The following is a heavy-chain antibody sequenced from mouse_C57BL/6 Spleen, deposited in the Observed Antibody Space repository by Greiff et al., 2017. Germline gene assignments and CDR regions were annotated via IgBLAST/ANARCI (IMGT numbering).Heavy chain of an antibody. CDR2: INYDGSST. CDR1: GFTFSDYY. Sequence: DVKLVESEGGLVQPGSSMKLSCTASGFTFSDYYMAWVRQVPEKGLEWVANINYDGSSTYYLDSLKSRFIISRDNAKNILYLQMSSLKSEDTATXYCARDYDGYWYFDVWGTGTTVTVSS. V-gene: IGHV5-16*01. J-gene: IGHJ1*03. CDR3: ARDYDGYWYFDV. D-gene: IGHD2-12*01.